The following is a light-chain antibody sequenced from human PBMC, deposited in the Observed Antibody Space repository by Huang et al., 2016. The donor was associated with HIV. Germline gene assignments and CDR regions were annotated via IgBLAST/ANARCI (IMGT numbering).Light chain of an antibody. J-gene: IGKJ3*01. V-gene: IGKV3-11*01. Sequence: DIVLTQSPATLCLSPGDRAILSCRTSQSVSSYLAWYQQKPGQSPRLLIYDASNRAAGIPARFSGSGSWTDFTLTISSLEPEDFAIYHCQQRSNWPPSFGPGTRVDI. CDR2: DAS. CDR1: QSVSSY. CDR3: QQRSNWPPS.